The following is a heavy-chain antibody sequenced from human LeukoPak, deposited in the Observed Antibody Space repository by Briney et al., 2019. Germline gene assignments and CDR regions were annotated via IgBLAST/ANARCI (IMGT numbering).Heavy chain of an antibody. J-gene: IGHJ4*02. D-gene: IGHD6-13*01. CDR1: GFTFSSYA. CDR3: ARDSSTSWYRLDS. CDR2: ISYDGSNK. Sequence: GGSLRLSCVASGFTFSSYAMHWVRQAPGKGLEWVAVISYDGSNKYYADSVKGRFTISRDNSKNTLYLQMNSLRAEDTAVYFCARDSSTSWYRLDSWGQGTLVTVSS. V-gene: IGHV3-30-3*01.